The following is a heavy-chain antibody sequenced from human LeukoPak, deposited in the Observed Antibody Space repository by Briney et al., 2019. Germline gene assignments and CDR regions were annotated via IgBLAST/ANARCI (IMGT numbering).Heavy chain of an antibody. V-gene: IGHV4-34*01. CDR1: GGSFSGYY. J-gene: IGHJ6*03. D-gene: IGHD3-16*01. CDR3: ARVVPPFWDYYYYMDV. CDR2: INHSGST. Sequence: KPSETLSLTCAVYGGSFSGYYWSWIRQPPGKGLEWIGEINHSGSTNYNPSLKSRVTISVDTSKNQFSLKLSSVTAADTAVYYCARVVPPFWDYYYYMDVWGKGTTVTVSS.